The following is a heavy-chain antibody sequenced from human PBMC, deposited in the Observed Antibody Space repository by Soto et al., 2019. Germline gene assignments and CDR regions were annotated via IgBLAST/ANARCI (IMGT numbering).Heavy chain of an antibody. Sequence: GASVKVSCKASGGTFSSYSFTWVRQAPGQGLEWMGRIIPILGIENYAQNFQDRLTITADTSTSTAYMELSSLRSEDTAIYYCARDVLPLRPRYYFYYWGQGTLVTVS. D-gene: IGHD4-17*01. CDR2: IIPILGIE. J-gene: IGHJ4*02. CDR3: ARDVLPLRPRYYFYY. V-gene: IGHV1-69*04. CDR1: GGTFSSYS.